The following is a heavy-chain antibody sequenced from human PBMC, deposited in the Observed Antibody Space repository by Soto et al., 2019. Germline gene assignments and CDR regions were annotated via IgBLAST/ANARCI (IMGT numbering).Heavy chain of an antibody. CDR3: ASSTSGTYLLRS. CDR1: GFTFSDYY. V-gene: IGHV3-72*01. D-gene: IGHD1-26*01. CDR2: IRNKANSYTT. J-gene: IGHJ5*02. Sequence: SLRLSCAASGFTFSDYYMDWVRRAPGKGLEWVGRIRNKANSYTTEYAASEKGRFTISRDDSKNSLYLQINSLRIEDTAVYYCASSTSGTYLLRSWGQGTLVTVSS.